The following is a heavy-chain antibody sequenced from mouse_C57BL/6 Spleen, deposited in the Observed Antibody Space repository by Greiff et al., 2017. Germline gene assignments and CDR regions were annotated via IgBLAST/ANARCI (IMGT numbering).Heavy chain of an antibody. V-gene: IGHV2-2*01. J-gene: IGHJ4*01. Sequence: QVQLQQSGPGLVQPSQSLSITCTVSGFSFTSYGVHWVRQSPGKGLEWLGVIWSGGSTDYNPAFISRLSISKDNSKIHVFFKMNSLQADDTAIDYCARGVGYYGSSYDYAMDYWGQGTSVTVSS. CDR3: ARGVGYYGSSYDYAMDY. CDR1: GFSFTSYG. CDR2: IWSGGST. D-gene: IGHD1-1*01.